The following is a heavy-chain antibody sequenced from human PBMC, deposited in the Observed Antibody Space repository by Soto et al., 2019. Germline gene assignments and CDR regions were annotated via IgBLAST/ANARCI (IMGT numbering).Heavy chain of an antibody. Sequence: SETLSLTCTVSGGSISSGGYYWSWIRQHPGKGLEWIGYIYYSGSTYYNPSLKSRVTISVDTSKNQFSLKLSSVTAADTAVYYCARDPHNYYGSGSSTWGQGTLVTVPS. D-gene: IGHD3-10*01. CDR2: IYYSGST. CDR3: ARDPHNYYGSGSST. V-gene: IGHV4-31*03. J-gene: IGHJ4*02. CDR1: GGSISSGGYY.